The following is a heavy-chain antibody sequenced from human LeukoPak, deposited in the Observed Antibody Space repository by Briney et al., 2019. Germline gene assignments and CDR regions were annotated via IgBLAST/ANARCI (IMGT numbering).Heavy chain of an antibody. J-gene: IGHJ4*02. CDR2: IYYSGST. Sequence: SETLSPTCTVSGGSISSYYWSWIRQPPGKGLEWIGYIYYSGSTNYNPSLKSRVTISVDTSKNQFSLKLSSVTAADTAVYYCARDSSDWPNYFDSWGQGTLVTVSS. D-gene: IGHD6-19*01. CDR1: GGSISSYY. V-gene: IGHV4-59*01. CDR3: ARDSSDWPNYFDS.